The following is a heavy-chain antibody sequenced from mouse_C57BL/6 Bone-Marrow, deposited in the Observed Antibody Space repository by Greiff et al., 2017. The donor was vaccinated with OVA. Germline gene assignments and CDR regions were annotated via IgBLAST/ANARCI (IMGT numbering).Heavy chain of an antibody. J-gene: IGHJ4*01. CDR2: IDPEDGET. V-gene: IGHV14-2*01. Sequence: EVKVVESGAELVKPGASVKLSCTASGFNIKDYYMHWVKQRTEQGLEWIGRIDPEDGETKYAPKFQGKATITADTSSNTAYLQLSSLTSEDTAVYYCASPYYYGSSYDAMDYWGQGTSVTVSS. D-gene: IGHD1-1*01. CDR1: GFNIKDYY. CDR3: ASPYYYGSSYDAMDY.